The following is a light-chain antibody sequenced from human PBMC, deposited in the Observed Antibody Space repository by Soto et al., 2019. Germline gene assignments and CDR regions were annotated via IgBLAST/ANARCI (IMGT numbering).Light chain of an antibody. Sequence: EIVMTQSPATLSVSPGERATLSCRASQSVSSNLAWYQQKPGQAPRLLIYGASTRATGIPARFSGSGSGTEFTLTISSLQSEDFAVYCCQQYNNWPPIPFGQGTRLEIK. V-gene: IGKV3-15*01. CDR1: QSVSSN. CDR3: QQYNNWPPIP. CDR2: GAS. J-gene: IGKJ5*01.